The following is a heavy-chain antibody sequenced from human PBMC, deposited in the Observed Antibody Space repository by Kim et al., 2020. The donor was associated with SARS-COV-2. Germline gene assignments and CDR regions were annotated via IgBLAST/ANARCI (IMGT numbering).Heavy chain of an antibody. J-gene: IGHJ3*02. CDR3: ASLTIKVVPAAMDHDAFDI. Sequence: GGSLRLSCAASGFTFSSYWMHWVRQAPGKGLVWVSRINSDGSSTSYADSVKGRFTISRDNAKNTLYLQMNSLRAEDTAVYYCASLTIKVVPAAMDHDAFDIWGQGTMVTVSS. CDR2: INSDGSST. D-gene: IGHD2-2*01. CDR1: GFTFSSYW. V-gene: IGHV3-74*01.